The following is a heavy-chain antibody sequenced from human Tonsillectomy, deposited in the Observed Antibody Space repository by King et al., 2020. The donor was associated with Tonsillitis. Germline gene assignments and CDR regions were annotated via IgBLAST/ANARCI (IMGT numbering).Heavy chain of an antibody. V-gene: IGHV1-18*04. Sequence: QLVQSGAEVKKPGASVKVSCKASGYTFTSYGISWVRQAPGQGLEWMGWISAYNGNTNYAQKLQGRVTMTTDTSTSTTSMELRSLRSDDTAVYYCATTGGGTIYNWFDPWGQGTLVTVSS. CDR2: ISAYNGNT. CDR3: ATTGGGTIYNWFDP. D-gene: IGHD1-26*01. CDR1: GYTFTSYG. J-gene: IGHJ5*02.